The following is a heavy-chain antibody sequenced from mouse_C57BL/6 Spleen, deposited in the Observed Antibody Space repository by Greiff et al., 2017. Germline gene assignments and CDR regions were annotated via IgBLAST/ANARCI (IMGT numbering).Heavy chain of an antibody. Sequence: QVQLKQPGAELVKPGASVKLSCKASGYTFTSYWMQWVKQRPGQGLEWIGEIDPSDSYTNYNQKFKGKATLTVDTSSSTAYMQLSSLTSEDSAVYYCASPFYDGFAYWGQGTLVTVSA. CDR1: GYTFTSYW. CDR3: ASPFYDGFAY. J-gene: IGHJ3*01. CDR2: IDPSDSYT. V-gene: IGHV1-50*01. D-gene: IGHD2-3*01.